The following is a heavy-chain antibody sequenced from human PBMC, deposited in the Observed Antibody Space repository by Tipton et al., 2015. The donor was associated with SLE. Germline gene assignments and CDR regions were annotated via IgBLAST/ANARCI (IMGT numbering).Heavy chain of an antibody. CDR2: IRYDGSNK. CDR1: GFTFSSYG. J-gene: IGHJ4*02. CDR3: AKLISSASNKATIFGVAIVDY. V-gene: IGHV3-30*02. D-gene: IGHD3-3*01. Sequence: SLRLSCAASGFTFSSYGMHWVRQAPGKGLEWVAFIRYDGSNKYYADSVKGRFTISRDNSKNTLYLQMNSLRAEDTAVYYCAKLISSASNKATIFGVAIVDYWGQGTLVTVSS.